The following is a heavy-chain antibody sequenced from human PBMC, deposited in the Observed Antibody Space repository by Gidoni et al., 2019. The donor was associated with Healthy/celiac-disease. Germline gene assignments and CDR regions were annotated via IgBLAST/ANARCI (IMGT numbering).Heavy chain of an antibody. J-gene: IGHJ4*02. CDR2: ISGSGGST. CDR1: GFTFSSYA. D-gene: IGHD3-3*01. V-gene: IGHV3-23*01. Sequence: EVQLLESGGGLVQPGGSLRLSCAASGFTFSSYAMSWVRQAPGKGLEWVSAISGSGGSTNYADSVKGRFTISRDNSKNTLYLQMNSLRAEDTAVYYCAKDQSITIFGVTQPVYQDYWGQGTLVTVSS. CDR3: AKDQSITIFGVTQPVYQDY.